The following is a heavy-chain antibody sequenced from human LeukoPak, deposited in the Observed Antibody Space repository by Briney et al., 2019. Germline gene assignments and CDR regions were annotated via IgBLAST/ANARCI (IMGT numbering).Heavy chain of an antibody. Sequence: ASVKVSCKASGYTFTSYGISWVRQAPGQGLEWMGWISAYNGNTNYAQKLQGRVTMTTDTSTSTAYMELRSLRSDDTAVYYCARLYDILTGYYYYYYMDVWGKGTTVTISS. CDR3: ARLYDILTGYYYYYYMDV. CDR2: ISAYNGNT. D-gene: IGHD3-9*01. CDR1: GYTFTSYG. V-gene: IGHV1-18*01. J-gene: IGHJ6*03.